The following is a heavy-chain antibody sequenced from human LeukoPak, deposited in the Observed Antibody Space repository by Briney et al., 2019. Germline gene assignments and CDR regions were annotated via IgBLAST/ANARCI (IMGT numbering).Heavy chain of an antibody. J-gene: IGHJ4*02. Sequence: GGSLRLSCAASGFTFSNYWMSWVRQAPGKGLEWVANIKQDGSEKYYVDSVKGRFTISRDNAKNSLYVQMNSLRAEDTAVYYCARLRGLYSDTNRYQTALDCWGQGTLVTVSS. V-gene: IGHV3-7*01. D-gene: IGHD1-26*01. CDR2: IKQDGSEK. CDR1: GFTFSNYW. CDR3: ARLRGLYSDTNRYQTALDC.